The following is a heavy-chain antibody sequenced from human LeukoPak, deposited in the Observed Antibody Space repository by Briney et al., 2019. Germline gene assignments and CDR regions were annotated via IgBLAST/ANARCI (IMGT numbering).Heavy chain of an antibody. CDR3: AKDKVLRFLEWSLDFRPPEYFQH. V-gene: IGHV3-23*01. CDR1: GFTSIAYA. Sequence: PGGSLRLSCVGSGFTSIAYALTWARQAPGKGLEWVSGISGSGGSTYYADSVKGRFTISRDNSKNTLYLQMNSLRAEDTAVYYCAKDKVLRFLEWSLDFRPPEYFQHWGQGTLVTVSS. D-gene: IGHD3-3*01. CDR2: ISGSGGST. J-gene: IGHJ1*01.